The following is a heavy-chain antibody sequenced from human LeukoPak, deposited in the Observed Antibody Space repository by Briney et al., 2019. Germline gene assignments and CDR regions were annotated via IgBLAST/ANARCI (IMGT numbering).Heavy chain of an antibody. V-gene: IGHV4-59*01. J-gene: IGHJ4*02. CDR1: GGSISSYY. CDR3: AREGGDRGGYYFDY. Sequence: PSETLSLTCTVSGGSISSYYWSWIRQPPGKGLEWIGYIYYSGSTNYNPSLKSRVTISVDTSKNQFSLKLSSATAADTAVYYCAREGGDRGGYYFDYWGQGTLVTVSS. CDR2: IYYSGST. D-gene: IGHD1-26*01.